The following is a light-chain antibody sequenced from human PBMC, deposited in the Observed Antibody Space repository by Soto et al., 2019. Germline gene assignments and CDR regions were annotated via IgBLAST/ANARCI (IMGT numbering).Light chain of an antibody. J-gene: IGKJ4*01. CDR1: PSVSRN. Sequence: ELARTQSPATLSVSPGERAPPSCRARPSVSRNLAWYQQKPGQAPRLLIYGASTKATGIPARCIGSGSAAEFTLITGSLQPQDFSVYYCQQYSNWPPLTFGGGTKVDIK. CDR2: GAS. V-gene: IGKV3-15*01. CDR3: QQYSNWPPLT.